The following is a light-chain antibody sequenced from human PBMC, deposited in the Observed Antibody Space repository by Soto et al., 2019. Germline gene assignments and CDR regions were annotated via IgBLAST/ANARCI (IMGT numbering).Light chain of an antibody. CDR2: AAS. V-gene: IGKV3-20*01. CDR3: QQYGPSPPYT. Sequence: EIVLTQSPATLSLSPGERATLSCRASRSFASSYLAWYQQRPGQAPRLLIYAASSRATGIPDRFRGSGSGTDFTLTISRLEPEDSAVYYCQQYGPSPPYTFGQGTHLEIK. J-gene: IGKJ2*01. CDR1: RSFASSY.